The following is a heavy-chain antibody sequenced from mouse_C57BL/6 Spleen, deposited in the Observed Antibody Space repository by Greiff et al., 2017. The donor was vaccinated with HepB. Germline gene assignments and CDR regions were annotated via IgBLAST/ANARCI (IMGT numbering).Heavy chain of an antibody. CDR2: IHPNSGST. CDR1: GYTFTSYW. J-gene: IGHJ3*01. CDR3: ARSVGYYYGTWFAY. D-gene: IGHD1-1*01. V-gene: IGHV1-64*01. Sequence: QVQLKQSGAELVKPGASVKLSCKASGYTFTSYWMHWVKQRPGQGLEWIGMIHPNSGSTNYNEKFKSKATLTVDKSSSTAYMQLSSLTSEDSAVYYCARSVGYYYGTWFAYWGQGTLVTVSA.